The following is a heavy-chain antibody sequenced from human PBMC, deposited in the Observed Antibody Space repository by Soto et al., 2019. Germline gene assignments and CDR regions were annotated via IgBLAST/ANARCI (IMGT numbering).Heavy chain of an antibody. CDR1: GFSLRTTGVG. J-gene: IGHJ4*02. V-gene: IGHV2-5*01. D-gene: IGHD3-16*01. CDR3: AHTWGLPFDY. Sequence: QITLKESGPTLVEPTQPLTLTCTYSGFSLRTTGVGVGWIRQPPGKALEWLGIIYWNDDKRYSPSLKNRFTLTSDISKCQVVLRMTNMDPVDTATYYCAHTWGLPFDYWGQGTLVIVSS. CDR2: IYWNDDK.